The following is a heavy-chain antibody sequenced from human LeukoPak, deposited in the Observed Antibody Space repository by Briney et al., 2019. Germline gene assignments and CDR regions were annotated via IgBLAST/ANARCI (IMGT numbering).Heavy chain of an antibody. D-gene: IGHD4-17*01. CDR1: GGSISSGGYY. J-gene: IGHJ4*02. Sequence: PSETLSLTCTVSGGSISSGGYYWSWIHQHPGKGLEWIGYIYYSGSTYYNPSLKSRVTISVDTSKNQFSLKLSSVTAADTAVYYCASISIDYGDSGDFDYWGQGTLVTVSS. CDR3: ASISIDYGDSGDFDY. CDR2: IYYSGST. V-gene: IGHV4-31*03.